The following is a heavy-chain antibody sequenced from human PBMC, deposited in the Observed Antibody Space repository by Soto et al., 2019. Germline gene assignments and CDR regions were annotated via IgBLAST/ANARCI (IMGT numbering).Heavy chain of an antibody. D-gene: IGHD2-2*03. CDR3: AKVWGETGYCTRTSCLYYFDY. Sequence: EVQLLESGGGLVQPGGSLRLSCEASGFTFNNFAMSWVRQAPGKGLEWVSTSSDSGSTYYANSVKGRFTISRDNSKNTLYLQMNSLPAEDTTVYYCAKVWGETGYCTRTSCLYYFDYCGQGTLVTVST. V-gene: IGHV3-23*01. J-gene: IGHJ4*02. CDR2: SSDSGST. CDR1: GFTFNNFA.